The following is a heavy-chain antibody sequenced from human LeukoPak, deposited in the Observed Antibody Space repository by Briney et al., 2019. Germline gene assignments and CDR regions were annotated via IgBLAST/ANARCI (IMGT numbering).Heavy chain of an antibody. CDR1: GFTFDDYA. CDR2: IGSDVRT. D-gene: IGHD4-23*01. CDR3: AKDILGWSFDY. J-gene: IGHJ4*02. Sequence: PGRSLRLSCAASGFTFDDYAMHWVRQAPGKGLEWVSGIGSDVRTHYADSVKGRFTISRDNSKNTMYLQMNSLRAEDTAVYYCAKDILGWSFDYWGLGTLVTVSS. V-gene: IGHV3-23*01.